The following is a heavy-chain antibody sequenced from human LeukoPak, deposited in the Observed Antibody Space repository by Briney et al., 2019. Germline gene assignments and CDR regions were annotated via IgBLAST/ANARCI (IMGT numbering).Heavy chain of an antibody. D-gene: IGHD3-10*02. CDR2: ISSSGSTI. CDR3: AELGITMIGGV. CDR1: GFTFRSYE. J-gene: IGHJ6*04. V-gene: IGHV3-48*03. Sequence: PGGSLRLSCAASGFTFRSYEMNWVRQAPGKGLECVSYISSSGSTIYYADSVKGLFTISRDNAKNSLYLQMNSLRAEDTAVYYCAELGITMIGGVWGKGTTVTISS.